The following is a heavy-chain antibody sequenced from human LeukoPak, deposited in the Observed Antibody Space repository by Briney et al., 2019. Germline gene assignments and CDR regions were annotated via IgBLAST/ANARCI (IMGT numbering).Heavy chain of an antibody. CDR1: GFTFSDYY. CDR2: ISSSGSTI. D-gene: IGHD3-10*01. Sequence: GGSLRLSCAASGFTFSDYYMSWIRQAPGKGLEWVSYISSSGSTIYYADSVKGRFTISRDNAKNSLYLQMNSLRAEDTAVYYCARDFRLDYYGSGSYYNRNYYYYMDVWGKGTTVTISS. J-gene: IGHJ6*03. V-gene: IGHV3-11*04. CDR3: ARDFRLDYYGSGSYYNRNYYYYMDV.